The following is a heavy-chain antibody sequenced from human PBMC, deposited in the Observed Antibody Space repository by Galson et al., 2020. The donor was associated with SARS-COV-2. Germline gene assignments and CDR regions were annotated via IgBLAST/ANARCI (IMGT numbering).Heavy chain of an antibody. CDR1: GFTLSDPY. V-gene: IGHV3-72*01. D-gene: IGHD2-15*01. Sequence: TGGSLRLSCTASGFTLSDPYIHWVRKAPGKGLEWVARSNNRRNRHTTEYASTVNGRFTISRDDSRTSLYLQMNSLKAEDTTGYYCVRWSDGRADYWGQGTLVTVSS. CDR2: SNNRRNRHTT. J-gene: IGHJ4*02. CDR3: VRWSDGRADY.